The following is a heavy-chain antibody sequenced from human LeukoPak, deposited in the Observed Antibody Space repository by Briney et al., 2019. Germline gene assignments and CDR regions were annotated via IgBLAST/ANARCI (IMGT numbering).Heavy chain of an antibody. Sequence: ASVKVSCKASGYTFTSYYMHWVRQAPGQGLEWMGIINPSGGSTSYAQKFQGRVTMTRDMSTSTDYMELSSLRSDDTAVYYCARDPTQGYGSGSYYNRWFDPWGQGTLVTVSS. CDR2: INPSGGST. CDR1: GYTFTSYY. V-gene: IGHV1-46*01. CDR3: ARDPTQGYGSGSYYNRWFDP. D-gene: IGHD3-10*01. J-gene: IGHJ5*02.